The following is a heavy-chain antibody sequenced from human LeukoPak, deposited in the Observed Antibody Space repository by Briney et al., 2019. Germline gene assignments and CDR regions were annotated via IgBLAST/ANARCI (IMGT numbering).Heavy chain of an antibody. CDR1: GGSFSGYY. CDR3: ARGRDYYYYGMDV. J-gene: IGHJ6*02. Sequence: SETLSLTCAVYGGSFSGYYWSWIRQPPGKGLEWIGEINHSGSTNYNPSLKSRVTISVDTSKNQFSLKLSSVTAADTAVCYCARGRDYYYYGMDVWGQGTTVTVSS. V-gene: IGHV4-34*01. CDR2: INHSGST.